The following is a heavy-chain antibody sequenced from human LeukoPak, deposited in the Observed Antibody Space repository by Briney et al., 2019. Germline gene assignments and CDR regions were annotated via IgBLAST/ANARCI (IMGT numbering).Heavy chain of an antibody. CDR3: ARQAAPVNYYDSSGYCPYYFDY. J-gene: IGHJ4*02. CDR1: GYSISSGYY. V-gene: IGHV4-38-2*01. Sequence: SETLSLTCAVSGYSISSGYYWGWIRQPPGKGREWIGSIYHSGSAYYNPSLKSRVTISVDTSKNQFSLKLSSVTAADTAVYYCARQAAPVNYYDSSGYCPYYFDYWGQGTLVTVSP. CDR2: IYHSGSA. D-gene: IGHD3-22*01.